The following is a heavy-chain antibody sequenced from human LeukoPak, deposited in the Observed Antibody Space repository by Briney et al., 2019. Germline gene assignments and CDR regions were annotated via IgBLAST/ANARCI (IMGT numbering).Heavy chain of an antibody. CDR3: ATSWGPDTSAFRWGRDGMDV. J-gene: IGHJ6*02. CDR2: ISKRGDHT. CDR1: GLTFNNYA. Sequence: PGGALRLSCAGCGLTFNNYAISWVRQAQGKGLEWGSAISKRGDHTSSAAFAKGPFTIYRDNSKNTQYLQMNRLRAEDTAVYYCATSWGPDTSAFRWGRDGMDVWGQGTTVTVS. V-gene: IGHV3-23*01. D-gene: IGHD3-16*01.